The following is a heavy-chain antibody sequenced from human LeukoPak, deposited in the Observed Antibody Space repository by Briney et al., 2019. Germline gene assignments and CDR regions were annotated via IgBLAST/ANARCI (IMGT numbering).Heavy chain of an antibody. CDR2: IYHSGST. D-gene: IGHD3-10*01. CDR1: GYSISSGYY. CDR3: ARVKVRGVIRTFYWFDP. Sequence: SETLSLTCTVSGYSISSGYYWGWIRQPPGKGLEWIGSIYHSGSTYYNPSLKSRVTISVDTSKNQFSLKLSSVTAADTAVYYCARVKVRGVIRTFYWFDPWGQGTLVTVSS. V-gene: IGHV4-38-2*02. J-gene: IGHJ5*02.